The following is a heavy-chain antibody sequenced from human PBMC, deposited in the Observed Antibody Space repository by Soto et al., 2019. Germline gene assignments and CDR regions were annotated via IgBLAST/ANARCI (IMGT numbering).Heavy chain of an antibody. CDR1: GFTFSSYE. Sequence: GGSLRLSCAASGFTFSSYEMNWVRQAPGKGLEWVSYISSSGSTIYYADSVKGRFTISRDNAKNSLYLQMNSLRAEDTAVYYCARLYCSSTSCYRWYYYYYGMDVWGQGTTVTVSS. D-gene: IGHD2-2*01. V-gene: IGHV3-48*03. CDR2: ISSSGSTI. J-gene: IGHJ6*02. CDR3: ARLYCSSTSCYRWYYYYYGMDV.